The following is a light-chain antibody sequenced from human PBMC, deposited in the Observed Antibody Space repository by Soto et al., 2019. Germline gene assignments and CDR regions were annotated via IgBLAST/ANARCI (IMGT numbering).Light chain of an antibody. J-gene: IGLJ1*01. CDR3: TSYIRSSTLDYV. CDR1: SSDVGDYSY. CDR2: EVS. V-gene: IGLV2-14*01. Sequence: QSALTQPASVSGSPGQSITISCTGASSDVGDYSYVSWYQQYPGKAPKLMIYEVSNRPSGVSNRFSGSKSGNTASLTISGLQAEDEADYYCTSYIRSSTLDYVFGTGTKLTVL.